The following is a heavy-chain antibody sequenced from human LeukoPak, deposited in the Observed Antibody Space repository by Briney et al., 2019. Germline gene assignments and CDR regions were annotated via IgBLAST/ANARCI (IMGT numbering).Heavy chain of an antibody. CDR2: IYYSGST. D-gene: IGHD3-10*01. Sequence: SETLSLTCTVSGGSISSSSYYWGWVRQPPGKGLEWIGTIYYSGSTYYNPSLKSRVTISVDTSENQFSLKQSSVTAADTAVYYCARQYYYGSGIADWGQGTLVTVSS. V-gene: IGHV4-39*01. J-gene: IGHJ4*02. CDR1: GGSISSSSYY. CDR3: ARQYYYGSGIAD.